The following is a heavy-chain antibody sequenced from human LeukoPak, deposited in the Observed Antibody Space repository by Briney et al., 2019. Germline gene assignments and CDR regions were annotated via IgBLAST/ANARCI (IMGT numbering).Heavy chain of an antibody. V-gene: IGHV3-30*04. D-gene: IGHD5/OR15-5a*01. CDR1: GFTFSSYA. J-gene: IGHJ4*02. Sequence: GGSLRLSCAASGFTFSSYAMHWVRQAPGKGLEWVAVISYDGSNKYYAASVKGRFTISRTNSKDTLYLQMTSLRAADTAVYSCASLRTSTYLDYWGQGTLVTVSS. CDR2: ISYDGSNK. CDR3: ASLRTSTYLDY.